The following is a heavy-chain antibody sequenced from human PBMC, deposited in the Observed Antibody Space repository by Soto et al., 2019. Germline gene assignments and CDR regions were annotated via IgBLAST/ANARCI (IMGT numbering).Heavy chain of an antibody. V-gene: IGHV3-49*04. CDR2: IRGKTYGGTT. Sequence: GGSLRLSCSTSGFTFGDFALSWVRQAPGRGLEWVGIIRGKTYGGTTEHAASVKGRFTISKDDSNSVAYLQMDSLKAEDTAMYYCAKDFSTSRLGFDYWGLGTLVTVSS. CDR1: GFTFGDFA. CDR3: AKDFSTSRLGFDY. J-gene: IGHJ4*02.